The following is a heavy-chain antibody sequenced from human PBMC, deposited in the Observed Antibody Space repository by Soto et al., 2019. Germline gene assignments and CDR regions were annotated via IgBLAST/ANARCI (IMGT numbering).Heavy chain of an antibody. J-gene: IGHJ4*02. D-gene: IGHD2-8*01. CDR2: VYYRGRS. V-gene: IGHV4-39*01. CDR3: VSQRTSVLTQAYFDY. CDR1: GGSVSNSNYY. Sequence: TLSLTCTVSGGSVSNSNYYWGWIRQSPGKGLEWIGSVYYRGRSYSKSSVKSRVTISVDTSKNQFSLNLNSVTASDTAVYYCVSQRTSVLTQAYFDYWGPGALVTVSS.